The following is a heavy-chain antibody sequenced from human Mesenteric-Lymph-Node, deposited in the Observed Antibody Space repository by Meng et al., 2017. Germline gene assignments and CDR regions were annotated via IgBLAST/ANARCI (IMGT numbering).Heavy chain of an antibody. V-gene: IGHV4-34*01. CDR1: GGSFSGYY. J-gene: IGHJ5*02. Sequence: QGQLQQWGAGLLKPSETLSLTCAVYGGSFSGYYWSWIRQPPGKGLEWFGHIYYSGSTFYNPSLKRRVIISIDTSKNQFSLKLSSVTAADTAVYYCARRYGASAYNWFDPWGQGTLVTVSS. CDR2: IYYSGST. D-gene: IGHD4-17*01. CDR3: ARRYGASAYNWFDP.